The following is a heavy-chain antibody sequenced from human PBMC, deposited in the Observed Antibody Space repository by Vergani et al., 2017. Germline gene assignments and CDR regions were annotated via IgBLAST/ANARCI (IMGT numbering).Heavy chain of an antibody. CDR2: ISSSSSTI. V-gene: IGHV3-48*01. D-gene: IGHD2-15*01. Sequence: EVQLVESGGGLVQPGGSLRLSCAASGFTFSSYSMNWVRQAPGKGLEWVSYISSSSSTIYYADSVKGRFTISRDNAKNSLYLQMNSLRAEDTAVYYCARDVGYCSXGSCRNYYYFGMDVWGQGTMVTVSS. CDR1: GFTFSSYS. CDR3: ARDVGYCSXGSCRNYYYFGMDV. J-gene: IGHJ6*02.